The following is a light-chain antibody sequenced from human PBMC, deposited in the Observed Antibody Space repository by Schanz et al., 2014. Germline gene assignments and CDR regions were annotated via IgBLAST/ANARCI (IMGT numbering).Light chain of an antibody. CDR1: QSVSSN. Sequence: EIVMTQSPATLSVSPGERATLSCRASQSVSSNLAWYQQKPGQAPRLLIYGASSRATDIPDRFSGGGSGTDFTLSISRLEPEDFAVYYCQQYNNWPPWTFGQGTKVEIK. J-gene: IGKJ1*01. V-gene: IGKV3D-15*01. CDR2: GAS. CDR3: QQYNNWPPWT.